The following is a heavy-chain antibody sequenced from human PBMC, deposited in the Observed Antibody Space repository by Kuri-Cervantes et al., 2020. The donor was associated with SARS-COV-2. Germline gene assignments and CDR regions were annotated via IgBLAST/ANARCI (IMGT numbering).Heavy chain of an antibody. Sequence: GESLKISCSASGFTFSSYAMHWVRQAPGKGLEYVSAISSNGGSTYYADSVKGRFTISRDNSKNTLYLQMSSLRAEDTAVYYCARDYGSGPSGAYYYYGMDVWGQGTTVTVSS. CDR3: ARDYGSGPSGAYYYYGMDV. J-gene: IGHJ6*02. CDR1: GFTFSSYA. V-gene: IGHV3-64D*08. D-gene: IGHD3-10*01. CDR2: ISSNGGST.